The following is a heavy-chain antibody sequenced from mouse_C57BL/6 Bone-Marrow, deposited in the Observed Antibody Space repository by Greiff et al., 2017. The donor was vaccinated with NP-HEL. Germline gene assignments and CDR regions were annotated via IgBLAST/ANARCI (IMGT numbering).Heavy chain of an antibody. CDR3: AREAQVYYYAMDY. D-gene: IGHD3-2*02. Sequence: EVKVVESEGGLVQPGSSMKLSCTASGFTFSDYYMAWVRQVPAKGLEWVANINYDGSSTYYLDSLKSRFIISRDNAKNILYLQMSSLKSEDTATYYCAREAQVYYYAMDYWGQGTSVTVSS. CDR2: INYDGSST. J-gene: IGHJ4*01. CDR1: GFTFSDYY. V-gene: IGHV5-16*01.